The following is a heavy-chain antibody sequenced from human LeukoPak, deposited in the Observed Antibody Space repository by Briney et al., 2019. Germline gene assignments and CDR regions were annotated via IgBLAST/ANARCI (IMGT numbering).Heavy chain of an antibody. V-gene: IGHV3-23*01. CDR3: AKQLGYCSDGSCYLPY. D-gene: IGHD2-15*01. CDR1: GFTFSSSA. Sequence: GGSLRLSCAASGFTFSSSAMSWVRQAPGKGLEWVSAISNNGGYTYYADSVQGRFTISRDNSKSTLCLQMNSLKAEDTAVYYCAKQLGYCSDGSCYLPYWGQGTLVTVSS. CDR2: ISNNGGYT. J-gene: IGHJ4*02.